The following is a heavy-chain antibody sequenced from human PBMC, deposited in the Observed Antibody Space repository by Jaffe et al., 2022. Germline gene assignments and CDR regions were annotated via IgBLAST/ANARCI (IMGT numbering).Heavy chain of an antibody. Sequence: QVQLVESGGGVVQPGGSLRLSCAASGFTFSSYGMHWVRQAPGKGLEWVAFIRYDGSNKYYADSVKGRFTISRDNSKNTLYLQMNSLRAEDTAVYYCAKDQSQGYDILTGYYTFDYWGQGTLVTVSS. D-gene: IGHD3-9*01. CDR1: GFTFSSYG. V-gene: IGHV3-30*02. J-gene: IGHJ4*02. CDR3: AKDQSQGYDILTGYYTFDY. CDR2: IRYDGSNK.